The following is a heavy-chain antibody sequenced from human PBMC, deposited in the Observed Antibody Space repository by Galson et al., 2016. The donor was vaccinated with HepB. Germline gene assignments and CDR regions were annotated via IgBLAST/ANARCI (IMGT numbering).Heavy chain of an antibody. Sequence: TLSLTCTVSGGAISSGRYYWTWIRQHPGNGLEWIGNIYHSGGTYHNPSLKSRLTISVDTSKKQFSLKLSSLTAADTAVYYCARAVRGYSGYDAFDIWGQGTMVTVSS. CDR1: GGAISSGRYY. V-gene: IGHV4-31*03. D-gene: IGHD5-12*01. J-gene: IGHJ3*02. CDR3: ARAVRGYSGYDAFDI. CDR2: IYHSGGT.